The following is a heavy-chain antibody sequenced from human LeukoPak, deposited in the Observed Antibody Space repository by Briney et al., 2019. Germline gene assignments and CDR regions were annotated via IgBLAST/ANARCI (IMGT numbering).Heavy chain of an antibody. J-gene: IGHJ4*02. CDR2: IYYSGST. CDR1: GGSISSSSYY. CDR3: ARGHSSSWQPDDY. Sequence: SETLSLTCTVSGGSISSSSYYWGWIRQPPGKGLDWIGNIYYSGSTYYNPSLKSRVTISVDTSQNEFSLKLSSVTAADTAVYYCARGHSSSWQPDDYWGQGTLVTVSS. V-gene: IGHV4-39*07. D-gene: IGHD6-13*01.